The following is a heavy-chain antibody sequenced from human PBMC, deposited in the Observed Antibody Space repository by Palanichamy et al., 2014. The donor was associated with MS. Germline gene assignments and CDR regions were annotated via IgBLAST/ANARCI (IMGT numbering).Heavy chain of an antibody. J-gene: IGHJ6*03. CDR2: IIPMFDDK. CDR1: GDSLSRYA. D-gene: IGHD3-16*01. V-gene: IGHV1-69*06. Sequence: QVQLLQSAAVVKEPGSAVKISCEASGDSLSRYAVSWVRQVPGQGLEWMAGIIPMFDDKKVRTEVPGPSPPLSRTNPRGTAYMFLNSLRSDDTGVYYCARGTGFTILQGPFKPRDYEYFYYMDVWGKGTPVTVSS. CDR3: ARGTGFTILQGPFKPRDYEYFYYMDV.